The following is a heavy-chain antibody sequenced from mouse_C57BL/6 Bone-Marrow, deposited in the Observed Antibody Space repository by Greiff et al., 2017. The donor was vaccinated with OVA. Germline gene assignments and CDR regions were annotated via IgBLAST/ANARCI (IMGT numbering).Heavy chain of an antibody. CDR2: ISNGGGST. J-gene: IGHJ4*01. D-gene: IGHD3-2*02. V-gene: IGHV5-12*01. CDR1: GFTFSDYY. CDR3: ARLDSSGYVDYAMDY. Sequence: EVQGVESGGGLVQPGGSLKLSCAASGFTFSDYYMYWVRQTPEKRLEWVAYISNGGGSTYYPDTVKGRFTISRDNAKNTLYLQMSRLKSEDTAMYYCARLDSSGYVDYAMDYWGQGTSVTVSS.